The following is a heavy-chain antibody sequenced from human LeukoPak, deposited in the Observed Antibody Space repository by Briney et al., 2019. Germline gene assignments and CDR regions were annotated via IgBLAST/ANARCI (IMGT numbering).Heavy chain of an antibody. CDR2: ISSSSSYI. CDR1: GFTFSNFN. CDR3: ARVESMVARRTGDYYYYYMDV. D-gene: IGHD6-6*01. V-gene: IGHV3-21*01. J-gene: IGHJ6*03. Sequence: GGSLRLSCAASGFTFSNFNINWVRQAPGKGLEWVSSISSSSSYIYYADSVKGRFTISRDNAKNSLYLQMNSLRAEDTAVYYCARVESMVARRTGDYYYYYMDVWGKGTTVTVSS.